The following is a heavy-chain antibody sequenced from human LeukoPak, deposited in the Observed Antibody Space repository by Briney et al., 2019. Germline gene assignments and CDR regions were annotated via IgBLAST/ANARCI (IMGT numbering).Heavy chain of an antibody. V-gene: IGHV1-2*02. CDR3: VRGSSDYSNFYFMDV. Sequence: ASVKVSCKSSGYIFTNYYMHWVRQAPGQGLEWMGWINPNSGGTNFAQKFQGRVTMTTDTSIRTAYMELSRLRSDDTAVYYCVRGSSDYSNFYFMDVWGEGTTVTVSS. J-gene: IGHJ6*03. CDR1: GYIFTNYY. CDR2: INPNSGGT. D-gene: IGHD4-11*01.